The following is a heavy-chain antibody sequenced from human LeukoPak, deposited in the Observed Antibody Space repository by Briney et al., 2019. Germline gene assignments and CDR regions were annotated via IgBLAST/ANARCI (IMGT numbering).Heavy chain of an antibody. D-gene: IGHD3-10*01. J-gene: IGHJ4*02. V-gene: IGHV4-34*01. Sequence: ASETLSLTCAVYGGSFSGYYWSWIRQPPGKGLEWIGEINHSGSTNYNPSLKSRVTISVDTSKNQFSLKLSSVTAADTAVYYCARFIDGSGSAAYYFDYWGQGTLVTVSS. CDR1: GGSFSGYY. CDR3: ARFIDGSGSAAYYFDY. CDR2: INHSGST.